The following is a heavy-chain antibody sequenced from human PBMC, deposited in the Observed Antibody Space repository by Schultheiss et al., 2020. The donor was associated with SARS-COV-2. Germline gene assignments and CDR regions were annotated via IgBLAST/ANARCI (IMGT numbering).Heavy chain of an antibody. Sequence: GGSLRLSCKASGYTFTSYGISWVRQAPGQGLEWMGWISASNGDTNYAQKLQGRVTMTTDTFMSTVYMELRSLTSDDTAVYYCARGLWGSGFVDGSGYDYWGQGTLVTVSS. V-gene: IGHV1-18*04. D-gene: IGHD3-10*01. CDR2: ISASNGDT. CDR1: GYTFTSYG. CDR3: ARGLWGSGFVDGSGYDY. J-gene: IGHJ4*02.